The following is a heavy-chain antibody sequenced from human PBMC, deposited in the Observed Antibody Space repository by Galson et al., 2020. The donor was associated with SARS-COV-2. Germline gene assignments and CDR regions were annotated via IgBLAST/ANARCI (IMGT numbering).Heavy chain of an antibody. CDR3: ARDQVYVDRHSSYYFDS. V-gene: IGHV3-48*01. D-gene: IGHD4-17*01. CDR1: GFTFSSYS. J-gene: IGHJ4*02. Sequence: GGSLRLSCAASGFTFSSYSMNWVRQAPGKGLEWVAYISSSNSTIDYADSVKGRFTISRDNAKNSLYLQMYSLRAEDTAVYYCARDQVYVDRHSSYYFDSWGQGTLVTVSS. CDR2: ISSSNSTI.